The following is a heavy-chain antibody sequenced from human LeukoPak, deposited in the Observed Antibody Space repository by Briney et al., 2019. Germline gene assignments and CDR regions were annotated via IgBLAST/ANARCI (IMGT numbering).Heavy chain of an antibody. CDR2: IYYSGST. D-gene: IGHD3-22*01. J-gene: IGHJ4*02. CDR3: ARRVYYDSSGYPGFNY. Sequence: PSETLSLTCTVSGGSISSSSYYWGWIRQPPGKGLEWIGSIYYSGSTYYNPSLKSRVTISVDTSKNQFSLKLSSVTAADTAVYYCARRVYYDSSGYPGFNYWGQGTLVTVSS. CDR1: GGSISSSSYY. V-gene: IGHV4-39*01.